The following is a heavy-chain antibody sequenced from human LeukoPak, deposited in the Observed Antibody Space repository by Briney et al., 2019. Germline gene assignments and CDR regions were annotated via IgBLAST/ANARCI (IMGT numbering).Heavy chain of an antibody. Sequence: PGGSLRLSCAASGFTFSSYSMNWVRQAPGRGLEWVSSISSGSSYIYYAESVKGRFTISRDNAKNSLYLQMNSLRAEDTAVYYCARSGIAAALNWNFDLWGRGTLVIVSS. CDR1: GFTFSSYS. CDR2: ISSGSSYI. V-gene: IGHV3-21*01. J-gene: IGHJ2*01. D-gene: IGHD6-13*01. CDR3: ARSGIAAALNWNFDL.